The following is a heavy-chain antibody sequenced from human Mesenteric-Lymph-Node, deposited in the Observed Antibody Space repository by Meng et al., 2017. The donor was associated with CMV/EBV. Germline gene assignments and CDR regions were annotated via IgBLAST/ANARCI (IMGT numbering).Heavy chain of an antibody. CDR1: GFTFSNYA. V-gene: IGHV3-23*01. CDR3: AKVPAAIPNYFDY. J-gene: IGHJ4*02. Sequence: GESLKISCAVSGFTFSNYAMTWVRQAPGKGLEWVSGISGSGGRTFYADSVKGRFTISRDKSKNTLYLQMKNLRAEDTAVYFCAKVPAAIPNYFDYWGQGTLVTVSS. CDR2: ISGSGGRT. D-gene: IGHD2-2*02.